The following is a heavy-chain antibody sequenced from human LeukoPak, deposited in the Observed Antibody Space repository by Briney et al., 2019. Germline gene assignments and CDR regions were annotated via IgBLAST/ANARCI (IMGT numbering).Heavy chain of an antibody. CDR2: THTSGTT. Sequence: SETLSLTCTGSSDSISTYNWSWIRQPAGKGLEGIVRTHTSGTTNYNPSPMGRVTMSADTSNNQFSLRLNSVTAADTAIYYCAREFLSSAGIRRGFDPWGQGILVTVSS. J-gene: IGHJ5*02. V-gene: IGHV4-4*07. CDR3: AREFLSSAGIRRGFDP. D-gene: IGHD6-13*01. CDR1: SDSISTYN.